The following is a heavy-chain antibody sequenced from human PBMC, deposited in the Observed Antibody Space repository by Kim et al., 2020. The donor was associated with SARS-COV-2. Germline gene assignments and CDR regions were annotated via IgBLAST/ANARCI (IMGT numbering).Heavy chain of an antibody. CDR2: IYWDDDK. Sequence: SGPTLVKPTQTLTLTCTFSGFSLSTSGVGVGWIRQPPGKALEWLALIYWDDDKRYSPSLKSRLTITKDTSKNQVVLTMTNMDPVDTATYYCAHSGGDEAMVRGALGPWGQGTLVTVSS. CDR1: GFSLSTSGVG. CDR3: AHSGGDEAMVRGALGP. D-gene: IGHD3-10*01. J-gene: IGHJ5*02. V-gene: IGHV2-5*02.